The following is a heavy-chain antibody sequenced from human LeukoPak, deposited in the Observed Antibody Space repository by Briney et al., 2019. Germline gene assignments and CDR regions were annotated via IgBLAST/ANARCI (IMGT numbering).Heavy chain of an antibody. CDR1: GGSFSGYY. Sequence: SETLSLPCAVYGGSFSGYYWSWIRQPPGKGLEWIGEINHSGSTNYNPSLKSRVTISVDTSKNQFSLKLSSVTAADTAVYYCARRYYYYYYMDVWGKGTTVTISS. CDR2: INHSGST. V-gene: IGHV4-34*01. CDR3: ARRYYYYYYMDV. J-gene: IGHJ6*03.